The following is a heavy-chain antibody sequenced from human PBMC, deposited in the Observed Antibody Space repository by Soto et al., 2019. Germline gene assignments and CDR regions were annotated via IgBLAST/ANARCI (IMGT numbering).Heavy chain of an antibody. D-gene: IGHD2-8*01. CDR3: ARDRRYCTNGVCYYFDY. Sequence: ASVKVSCKASGYTFTSYGISWVRQAPGQGLEWMGWISAYNGNTNYAQKLQGRVTMTTDTSTSTAYMELRSLRSDDTAVYFCARDRRYCTNGVCYYFDYWGQGTLVTVSS. J-gene: IGHJ4*02. V-gene: IGHV1-18*01. CDR2: ISAYNGNT. CDR1: GYTFTSYG.